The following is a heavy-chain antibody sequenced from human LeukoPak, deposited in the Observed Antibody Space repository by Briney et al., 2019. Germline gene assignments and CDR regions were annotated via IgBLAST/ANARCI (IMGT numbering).Heavy chain of an antibody. Sequence: SETLSLTCTVSGGSISSYYWAWIRQPPEKGLEWIGSIYYTGGTYYSPSLKSRVTISVDTSKNQFSLKLSSVTAADTAVYYCARHGGTRVTLVEVYYFDYWGQGTLVTVSS. CDR1: GGSISSYY. V-gene: IGHV4-39*01. J-gene: IGHJ4*02. CDR3: ARHGGTRVTLVEVYYFDY. D-gene: IGHD4-11*01. CDR2: IYYTGGT.